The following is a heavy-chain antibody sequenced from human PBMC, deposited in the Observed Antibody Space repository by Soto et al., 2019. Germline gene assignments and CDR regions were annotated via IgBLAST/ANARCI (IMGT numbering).Heavy chain of an antibody. D-gene: IGHD3-10*01. V-gene: IGHV4-31*03. CDR2: IYYSGST. J-gene: IGHJ4*02. CDR1: GGSISSGGYY. Sequence: SETLSLTCTVSGGSISSGGYYWSWIRQHPGKGLEWIGYIYYSGSTYYNPSLKSRVTISVDTSKNQFSLKLSSVTAADTAVYYCAREHYGSGSRYFGYWGQGTLVTVSS. CDR3: AREHYGSGSRYFGY.